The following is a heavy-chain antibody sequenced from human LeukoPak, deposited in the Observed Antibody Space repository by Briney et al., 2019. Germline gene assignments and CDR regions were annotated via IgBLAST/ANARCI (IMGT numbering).Heavy chain of an antibody. CDR3: ATHTIFGVVTYALHV. J-gene: IGHJ3*01. V-gene: IGHV1-24*01. Sequence: ASVKVSCKVSGYTRIELSMQWVRQAPGKGLEWMGGFDFESGETIYAQKFQGRVTMTEDTSADTAYMELSSLRYDDTAVYYCATHTIFGVVTYALHVWGRGTLVTVSS. CDR2: FDFESGET. CDR1: GYTRIELS. D-gene: IGHD3-3*01.